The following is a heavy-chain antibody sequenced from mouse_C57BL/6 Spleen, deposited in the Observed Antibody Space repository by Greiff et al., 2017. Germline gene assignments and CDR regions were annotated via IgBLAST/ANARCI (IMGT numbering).Heavy chain of an antibody. J-gene: IGHJ2*01. CDR2: IYPRSGNT. Sequence: VKLVESGAELARPGASVKLSCKASGYTFTSYGISWVKQRTGQGLEWIGEIYPRSGNTYYNEKFKGKATLTADKSSSTAYMELRSLTSEDSAVYFCARGGLRHVFDYWGQGTTLTVSS. CDR1: GYTFTSYG. CDR3: ARGGLRHVFDY. D-gene: IGHD2-2*01. V-gene: IGHV1-81*01.